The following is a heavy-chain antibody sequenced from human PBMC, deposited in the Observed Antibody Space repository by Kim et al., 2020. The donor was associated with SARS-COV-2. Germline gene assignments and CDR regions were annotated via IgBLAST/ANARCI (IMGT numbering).Heavy chain of an antibody. CDR3: AAYCGGDCYSDTFDY. D-gene: IGHD2-21*02. J-gene: IGHJ4*02. Sequence: PSLKSRVTISVDTSKNQFSLKLGSVAAADTAMYYCAAYCGGDCYSDTFDYWGQGTLVTVSS. V-gene: IGHV4-4*09.